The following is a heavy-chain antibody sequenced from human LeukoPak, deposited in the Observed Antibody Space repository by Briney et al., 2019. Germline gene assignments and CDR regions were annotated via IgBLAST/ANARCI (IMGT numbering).Heavy chain of an antibody. J-gene: IGHJ3*02. V-gene: IGHV1-8*01. CDR3: ARWLYYYDSSGYGDDAFDI. Sequence: GASVKVSCKASGYTFTSYDINWVRQATGRGLEWMGWMNPNSGNTGYAQKFQGKVTMTRNTSISTAYMELSSLRSEDTAVYYCARWLYYYDSSGYGDDAFDIWGQGTMVTVSS. CDR2: MNPNSGNT. D-gene: IGHD3-22*01. CDR1: GYTFTSYD.